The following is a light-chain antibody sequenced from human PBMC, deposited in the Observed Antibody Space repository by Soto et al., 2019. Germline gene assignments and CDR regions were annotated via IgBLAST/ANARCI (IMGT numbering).Light chain of an antibody. V-gene: IGKV1-39*01. CDR3: QQSYSTPRLT. CDR1: QSISSY. Sequence: DIQMTQSPSSLSASVGDRVTITCRASQSISSYLTWYQQKPGKAPKLLIYAASTLQSAFPSRFSGSGSGTDFTLTISSLQPEDFAPYYCQQSYSTPRLTFGGGTKVDIK. CDR2: AAS. J-gene: IGKJ4*01.